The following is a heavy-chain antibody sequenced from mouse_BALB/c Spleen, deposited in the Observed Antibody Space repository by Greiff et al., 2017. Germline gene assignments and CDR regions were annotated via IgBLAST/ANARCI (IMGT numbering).Heavy chain of an antibody. CDR3: ARGGTATPYWYFDV. CDR2: INPYYGST. D-gene: IGHD1-2*01. Sequence: VQLQQTGPELVKPGASVKISCKASGYSFTDYIMLWVKQSHGKSLEWIGNINPYYGSTSYNLKFKGKATLTVDKSSSTAYMQLNSLTSEDSAVYYCARGGTATPYWYFDVWGAGTTVTVSS. CDR1: GYSFTDYI. J-gene: IGHJ1*01. V-gene: IGHV1-39*01.